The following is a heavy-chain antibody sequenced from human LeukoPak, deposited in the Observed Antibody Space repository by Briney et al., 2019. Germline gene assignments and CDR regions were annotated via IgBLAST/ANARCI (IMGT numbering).Heavy chain of an antibody. Sequence: GGSLRLSCAASGFTFSSYNMNWVRQAPGKGLEWVSYISSSSSTIYYADSVKGRFTISRDNAKNSLYLQMNSLRAEDTAVYYCARAHYYDSSGYSVDYWGQGTLVTVSS. J-gene: IGHJ4*02. CDR2: ISSSSSTI. CDR1: GFTFSSYN. D-gene: IGHD3-22*01. V-gene: IGHV3-48*04. CDR3: ARAHYYDSSGYSVDY.